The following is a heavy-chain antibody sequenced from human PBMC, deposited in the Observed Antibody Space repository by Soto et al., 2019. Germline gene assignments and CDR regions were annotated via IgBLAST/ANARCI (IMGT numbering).Heavy chain of an antibody. D-gene: IGHD3-10*01. CDR2: ISAYNGNT. V-gene: IGHV1-18*01. J-gene: IGHJ5*02. CDR3: ALRDYYGSGSYLWFDP. CDR1: GYTFTSYG. Sequence: QVQLVQSGAEVKKPGASVKVSCKASGYTFTSYGISWVRQAPGQGLEWMGWISAYNGNTNYAQKLQGRVTMTTDTTTSTAYMELRSLRSDDTAVYYCALRDYYGSGSYLWFDPWGQGTLVTVSS.